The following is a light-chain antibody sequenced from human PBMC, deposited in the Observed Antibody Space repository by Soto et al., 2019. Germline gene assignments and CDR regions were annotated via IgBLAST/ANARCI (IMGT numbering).Light chain of an antibody. Sequence: DVQMTQSPSSVSASVGAILTITCPASQGISSWLAWYQQKAGKAHKLQIYIGSSLQSGDPSRCRVSGSGTDFNHRLSRLRHEDFVTYYCQQANSSPLPIGGGTKVEIK. V-gene: IGKV1-12*01. J-gene: IGKJ4*01. CDR3: QQANSSPLP. CDR2: IGS. CDR1: QGISSW.